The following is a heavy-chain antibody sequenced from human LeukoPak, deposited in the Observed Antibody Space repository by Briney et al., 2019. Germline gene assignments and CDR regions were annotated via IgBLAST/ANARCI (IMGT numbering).Heavy chain of an antibody. CDR1: GFTFSSYS. J-gene: IGHJ4*02. V-gene: IGHV3-21*01. Sequence: PGGSLRLSCAASGFTFSSYSMNWVRQAPGKGLEWVSSISSSSSYIYYADSVKGRFTISRDNAKNSLYLQMNSLRAEDTAVYYCARAGLDSSGLTRDYFDYWGQGTLVTVSS. D-gene: IGHD3-22*01. CDR3: ARAGLDSSGLTRDYFDY. CDR2: ISSSSSYI.